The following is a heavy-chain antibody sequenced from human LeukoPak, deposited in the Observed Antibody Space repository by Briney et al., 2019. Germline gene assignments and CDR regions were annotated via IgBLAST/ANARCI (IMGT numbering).Heavy chain of an antibody. J-gene: IGHJ4*02. CDR1: GGSISSSSYY. Sequence: SETLSLTCTVSGGSISSSSYYWGWIRQPPGKGLEWIGSIYYSGSTYYNPSLKSRVTISVDTSKNQFSLKLSPVTAADSAVYYCARQTYSYGPYYFDYWGREPWSPSPQ. CDR3: ARQTYSYGPYYFDY. CDR2: IYYSGST. V-gene: IGHV4-39*01. D-gene: IGHD5-18*01.